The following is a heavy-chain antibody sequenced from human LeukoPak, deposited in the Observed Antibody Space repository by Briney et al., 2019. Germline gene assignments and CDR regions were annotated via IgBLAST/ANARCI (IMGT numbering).Heavy chain of an antibody. CDR3: AGTAYYGSGSYYNRIRGFDY. CDR1: GCTFSSYA. Sequence: SVKVSCKASGCTFSSYAISWVRQAPGQGLERMGGIIPICGTANNAQKFHGRVTITTDEATSTAYMELSSLRSEDTAVYYCAGTAYYGSGSYYNRIRGFDYWGQGTLVTVSS. V-gene: IGHV1-69*05. CDR2: IIPICGTA. D-gene: IGHD3-10*01. J-gene: IGHJ4*02.